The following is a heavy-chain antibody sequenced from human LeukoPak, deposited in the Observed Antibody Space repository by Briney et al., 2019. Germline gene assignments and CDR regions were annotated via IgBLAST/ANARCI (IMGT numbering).Heavy chain of an antibody. D-gene: IGHD6-13*01. J-gene: IGHJ6*03. CDR1: GGPISSYY. CDR2: IYYSGST. CDR3: ARGVAAAGGFYYYYMDV. V-gene: IGHV4-59*01. Sequence: PSETLSLTCTVSGGPISSYYWSWIRQPPGKGLEWIGYIYYSGSTNYNPSLKSRVTISVDTSKNQFSLKLSSVTAADTAVYYCARGVAAAGGFYYYYMDVWGKGTTVTVSS.